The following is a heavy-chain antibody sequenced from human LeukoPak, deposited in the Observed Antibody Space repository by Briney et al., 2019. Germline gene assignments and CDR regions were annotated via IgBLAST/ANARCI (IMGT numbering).Heavy chain of an antibody. Sequence: SETLSLTCTVSGGSISSYYLSWIRQPPGKGLEWIGYIYYSGSTNYNPSLKSRVTISVDTSKNQFSLKLNSVTAADTAVYYCARDYGDYDLAYWGQGTLVTVSS. V-gene: IGHV4-59*01. CDR3: ARDYGDYDLAY. CDR2: IYYSGST. CDR1: GGSISSYY. D-gene: IGHD4-17*01. J-gene: IGHJ4*02.